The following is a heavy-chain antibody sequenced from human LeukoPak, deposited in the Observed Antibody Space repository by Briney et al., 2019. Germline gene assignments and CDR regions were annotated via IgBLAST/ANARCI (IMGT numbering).Heavy chain of an antibody. D-gene: IGHD1-26*01. CDR2: IYYSGST. Sequence: SETLSLTCTVSGGSISSYYWSWIRQPPGKGLEWIGYIYYSGSTNYNPSLKSRVTISVDTSKNQFSLKLSSVTAADTAVYYCARQEVGATPNWFDPWGQGTLVTVSS. J-gene: IGHJ5*02. CDR3: ARQEVGATPNWFDP. V-gene: IGHV4-59*01. CDR1: GGSISSYY.